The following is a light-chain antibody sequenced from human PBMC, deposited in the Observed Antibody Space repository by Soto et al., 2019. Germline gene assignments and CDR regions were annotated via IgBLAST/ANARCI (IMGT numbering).Light chain of an antibody. CDR3: QQYYSIPQT. CDR2: WAS. Sequence: DIVMTQSPASLAASLGERATIHCKSSHSVFCTTNNRKYIGWYQQKPGQSPTLLIYWASTRESGIPDRFSGNGSGTAFTLTINNVQAEDVAVYYCQQYYSIPQTFGQGTKLEIK. J-gene: IGKJ2*01. CDR1: HSVFCTTNNRKY. V-gene: IGKV4-1*01.